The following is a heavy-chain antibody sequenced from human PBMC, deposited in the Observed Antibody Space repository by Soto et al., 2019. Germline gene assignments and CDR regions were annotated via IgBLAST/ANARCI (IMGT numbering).Heavy chain of an antibody. Sequence: SETLSLTCTVSGGSISSYYWSWIRQPPGKGLEWIGYIYYSGSTNYNPSLKSRVTISVDTSKNQFSLKLSSVTAADTAVYYCARVPRGGYYYDSSGAFDIWGQGTMVTVSS. J-gene: IGHJ3*02. CDR3: ARVPRGGYYYDSSGAFDI. V-gene: IGHV4-59*01. D-gene: IGHD3-22*01. CDR2: IYYSGST. CDR1: GGSISSYY.